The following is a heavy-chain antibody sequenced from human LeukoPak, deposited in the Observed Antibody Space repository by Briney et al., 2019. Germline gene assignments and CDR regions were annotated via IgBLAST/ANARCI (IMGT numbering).Heavy chain of an antibody. CDR1: GDSISSSY. D-gene: IGHD3-10*01. Sequence: PSETLSLTCTVSGDSISSSYWSWIRQPPGKGLEWIGYIYYTASSYYNPSLKSRATTSIDMSKNQFSLKLSSVTAADTAVYYCAGYGSGSYYKAFDFWGQGILVTVSS. J-gene: IGHJ4*02. CDR3: AGYGSGSYYKAFDF. V-gene: IGHV4-59*01. CDR2: IYYTASS.